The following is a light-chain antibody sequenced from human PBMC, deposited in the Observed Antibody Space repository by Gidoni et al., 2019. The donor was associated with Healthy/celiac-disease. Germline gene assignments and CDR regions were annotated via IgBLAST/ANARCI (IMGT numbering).Light chain of an antibody. CDR1: QSVSSY. V-gene: IGKV3-11*01. J-gene: IGKJ4*01. CDR2: DAS. CDR3: QQRSNWRDT. Sequence: EIVLTQSPATLSLSPGERATLSRRASQSVSSYLAWYQQKPGQAPRLLIYDASNRATGIPARFSGSGSGTDFTLTISSLEPEDFAVYYCQQRSNWRDTFGGGTKVEIK.